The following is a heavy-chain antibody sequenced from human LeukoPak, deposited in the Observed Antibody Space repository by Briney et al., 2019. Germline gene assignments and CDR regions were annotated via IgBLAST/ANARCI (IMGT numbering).Heavy chain of an antibody. D-gene: IGHD6-19*01. CDR3: PRTGSAWYADDY. Sequence: ETLSLTCAVSGGSISSSNWWSWVRQAPGKGLQWVSAISGRGSNTYYADSVKGRFTISRNNSRNTLYLEMNSLRAEDTAIYYCPRTGSAWYADDYWGQGTLVSVSS. CDR1: GGSISSSN. V-gene: IGHV3-23*01. CDR2: ISGRGSNT. J-gene: IGHJ4*02.